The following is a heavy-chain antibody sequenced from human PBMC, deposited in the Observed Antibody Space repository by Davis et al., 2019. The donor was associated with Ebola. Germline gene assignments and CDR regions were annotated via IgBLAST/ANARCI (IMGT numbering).Heavy chain of an antibody. V-gene: IGHV4-59*08. D-gene: IGHD7-27*01. CDR2: IHYSGST. Sequence: MPSETLSLTCTVSNGSISSNYWSWIRQPPGKGLEWIGYIHYSGSTNYNPSLKSRVTISVDTSKSHFSLRLTSVTAADTAVYFCARQPDLGTKYYWFFDLWGRGTLVTVSS. CDR3: ARQPDLGTKYYWFFDL. CDR1: NGSISSNY. J-gene: IGHJ2*01.